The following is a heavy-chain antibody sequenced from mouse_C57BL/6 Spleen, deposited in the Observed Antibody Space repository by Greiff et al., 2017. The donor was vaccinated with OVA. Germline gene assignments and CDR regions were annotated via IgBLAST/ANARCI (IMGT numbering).Heavy chain of an antibody. Sequence: QVQLQQPGAELVKPGASVKMSCKASGYTFTSYWITWVKQRPGQGLEWIGDIYPGSGSTNYNEKFKSKATLTVDTSSSTAYMQLSSLTSEDSAVYDCARGWLLRPYAMDDWGQGTSVTVSS. V-gene: IGHV1-55*01. CDR3: ARGWLLRPYAMDD. CDR1: GYTFTSYW. CDR2: IYPGSGST. D-gene: IGHD2-3*01. J-gene: IGHJ4*01.